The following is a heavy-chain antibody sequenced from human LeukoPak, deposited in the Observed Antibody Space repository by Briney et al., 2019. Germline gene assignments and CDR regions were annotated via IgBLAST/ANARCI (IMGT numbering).Heavy chain of an antibody. J-gene: IGHJ2*01. CDR2: IYPGDSDA. Sequence: GESLKISCKGSGYNFITHWTGWVRQTPGKGLEWIGIIYPGDSDARYNPSFRGQVTISADESISTAYLQWNSLKASDTAIYYCAKSHSYGYSDWYFDLWGRGTLVTVSS. CDR3: AKSHSYGYSDWYFDL. D-gene: IGHD5-18*01. CDR1: GYNFITHW. V-gene: IGHV5-51*01.